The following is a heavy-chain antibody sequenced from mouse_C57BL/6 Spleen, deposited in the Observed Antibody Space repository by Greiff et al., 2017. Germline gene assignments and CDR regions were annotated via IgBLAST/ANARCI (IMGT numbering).Heavy chain of an antibody. Sequence: QVQLQQSGPELVKPGASVKISCKASGYAFSSSWMNWVKQRPGKGLEWIGRIYPGDGDTNYNGKFKGKATLTADKSSSTAYMQLSSLTSEDSAVYFCARYAGAMDDWGQGTSVTVSS. V-gene: IGHV1-82*01. CDR1: GYAFSSSW. CDR3: ARYAGAMDD. CDR2: IYPGDGDT. J-gene: IGHJ4*01. D-gene: IGHD6-5*01.